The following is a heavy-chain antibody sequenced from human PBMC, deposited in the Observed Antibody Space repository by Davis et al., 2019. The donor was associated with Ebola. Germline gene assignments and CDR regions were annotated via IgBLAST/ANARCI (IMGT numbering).Heavy chain of an antibody. J-gene: IGHJ2*01. V-gene: IGHV4-61*08. CDR2: IYYSWST. D-gene: IGHD5-24*01. CDR1: GGSISSGGYY. CDR3: ARDRDGLWYFDL. Sequence: MPGGSLRLSCAVSGGSISSGGYYWSWIRQPPGKGLEWIGYIYYSWSTNYSPSLKSRVTISVDTSKNQFSLKLSSVTAADTAVYYCARDRDGLWYFDLWGRGTLVTVSS.